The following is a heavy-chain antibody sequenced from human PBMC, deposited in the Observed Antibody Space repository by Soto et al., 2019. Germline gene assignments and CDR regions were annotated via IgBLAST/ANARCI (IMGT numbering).Heavy chain of an antibody. CDR3: ARTPAAYLDHTAMALFDY. V-gene: IGHV4-31*03. J-gene: IGHJ4*02. D-gene: IGHD5-18*01. CDR1: GGSISSGGYY. Sequence: QVQLQESGPGLVKPSQTLSLTCTVSGGSISSGGYYWSWIRQHPGKGLEWIGYIYYSGSTYYNPSLKRRVTISVDTSKTQSSLKLSSVTAADPAVYYCARTPAAYLDHTAMALFDYWGQGTLVTVSS. CDR2: IYYSGST.